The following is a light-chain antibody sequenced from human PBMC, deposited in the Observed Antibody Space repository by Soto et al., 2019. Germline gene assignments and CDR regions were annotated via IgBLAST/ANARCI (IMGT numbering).Light chain of an antibody. CDR3: QQLNSYAGG. Sequence: DIQLTQSPSFLSASVGDRFTITCRASQGISSYLAWYQQKPGKDPKLLIDAASTLQSGVTAMFSGSESGTEFTLTISSLQPEDFATYYCQQLNSYAGGFGQGKRLEIK. CDR1: QGISSY. V-gene: IGKV1-9*01. CDR2: AAS. J-gene: IGKJ5*01.